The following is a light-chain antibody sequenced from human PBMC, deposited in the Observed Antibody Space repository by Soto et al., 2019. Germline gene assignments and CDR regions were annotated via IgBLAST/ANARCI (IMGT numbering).Light chain of an antibody. CDR1: SSDVGGPNY. CDR3: CSYAGSYTYV. Sequence: QSALTQPRSVSGSPGQSVTISCTGTSSDVGGPNYVSWYQQYPGKAPKLLLSSVSKRPSGVPDRFSGSKSGNTASLPISGLQPEAEADYYCCSYAGSYTYVFGTGTKDT. CDR2: SVS. V-gene: IGLV2-11*01. J-gene: IGLJ1*01.